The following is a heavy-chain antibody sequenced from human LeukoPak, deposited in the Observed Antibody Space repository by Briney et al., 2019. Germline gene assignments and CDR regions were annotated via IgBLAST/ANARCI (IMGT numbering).Heavy chain of an antibody. V-gene: IGHV3-33*06. CDR3: AKDIAVAGFYYYYGMDV. CDR1: GFTFSSYA. D-gene: IGHD6-19*01. CDR2: IWYDGSNK. Sequence: GGSLRLSCAASGFTFSSYAMHWVRQAPGKGLEWVAVIWYDGSNKYYADSVKGRFTISRDNSKNTLYLQMNSLRAEDTAVYYCAKDIAVAGFYYYYGMDVWGQGTTVTVSS. J-gene: IGHJ6*02.